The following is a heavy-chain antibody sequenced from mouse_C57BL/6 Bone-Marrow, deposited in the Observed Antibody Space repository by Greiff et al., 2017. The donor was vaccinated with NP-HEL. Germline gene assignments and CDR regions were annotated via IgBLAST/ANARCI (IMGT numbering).Heavy chain of an antibody. D-gene: IGHD1-1*01. J-gene: IGHJ3*01. Sequence: VQLQQSGGDLVKPGGSLKLSCAASGFTFSSYGMSWVRQTPDKRLEWVATISSGGSYTYYPDSVKGRFTISRDNAKNTLYLQMSSLKSEDTAMYYCASRDYGSSWDYWGQGTLVTVSA. CDR2: ISSGGSYT. V-gene: IGHV5-6*01. CDR1: GFTFSSYG. CDR3: ASRDYGSSWDY.